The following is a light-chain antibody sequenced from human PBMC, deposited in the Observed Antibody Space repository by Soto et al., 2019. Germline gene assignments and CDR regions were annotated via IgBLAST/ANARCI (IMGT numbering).Light chain of an antibody. CDR1: QSVSGN. Sequence: EIVMTQSPATLSVSPGEGATLSCRASQSVSGNLAWYQQKPGQAPRLLIYGASTRATGIPARFSGGGSGTDFTLTISSLQSEDFAIYYCQQYNQLPLYTFGQGTKLEI. V-gene: IGKV3-15*01. CDR3: QQYNQLPLYT. CDR2: GAS. J-gene: IGKJ2*01.